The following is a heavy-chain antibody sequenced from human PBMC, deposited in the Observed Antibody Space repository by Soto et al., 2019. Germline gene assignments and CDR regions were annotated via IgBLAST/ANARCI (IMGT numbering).Heavy chain of an antibody. CDR2: IKSKTDGGTT. V-gene: IGHV3-15*01. CDR1: GLTFSNAW. J-gene: IGHJ5*02. Sequence: PGGSLRLSCAASGLTFSNAWMSWVRQAPGKGLEWVGRIKSKTDGGTTDYAAPVKGRFTISRDDSKNTLYLQMNSLKTEDTAVYYCTTDLPGFRFDPWGQGTLVTVSS. D-gene: IGHD3-10*01. CDR3: TTDLPGFRFDP.